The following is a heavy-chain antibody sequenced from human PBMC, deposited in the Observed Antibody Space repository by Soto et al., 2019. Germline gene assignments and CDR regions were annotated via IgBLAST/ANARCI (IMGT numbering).Heavy chain of an antibody. V-gene: IGHV3-23*01. CDR3: AKDRHYPRDYFHY. D-gene: IGHD3-10*01. CDR1: GFTFSSSA. J-gene: IGHJ4*02. CDR2: VSANGQGI. Sequence: GGSLRLSCAASGFTFSSSALSWVRQAPGKGLEWVSAVSANGQGIYYADSVRGRFTISRDNSKNTVFLHMDSLSAEDTAVYYCAKDRHYPRDYFHYWGQGTLVTVSS.